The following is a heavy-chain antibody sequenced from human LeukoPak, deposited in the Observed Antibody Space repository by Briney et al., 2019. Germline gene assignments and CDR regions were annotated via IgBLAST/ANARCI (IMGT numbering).Heavy chain of an antibody. Sequence: PGRSLRLSCAASGFTFSSYGMHWVRQAPGKGLEWVAVISYDGSNKYSADSVKGRFTISRDNSKNTLYLQMNSLRAEDTAVYYCAKGRIGVGYYGMDVWGQGTTVTVSS. CDR3: AKGRIGVGYYGMDV. J-gene: IGHJ6*02. V-gene: IGHV3-30*18. CDR1: GFTFSSYG. CDR2: ISYDGSNK. D-gene: IGHD2-15*01.